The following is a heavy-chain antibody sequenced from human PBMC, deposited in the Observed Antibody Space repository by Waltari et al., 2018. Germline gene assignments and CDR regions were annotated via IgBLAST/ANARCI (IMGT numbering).Heavy chain of an antibody. Sequence: VQLVESGGGLVQPGKTLRLSCVASGFIFAESAIHWVRQVPGKGLEWLSGISWNSNNIVYADSVKGRFTISRDNAENSLYLLMNNLRSDDTALYYCVRDAFGNTIGGVFDYWGQGTLLTVSS. CDR1: GFIFAESA. CDR3: VRDAFGNTIGGVFDY. V-gene: IGHV3-9*01. CDR2: ISWNSNNI. D-gene: IGHD3-3*01. J-gene: IGHJ4*02.